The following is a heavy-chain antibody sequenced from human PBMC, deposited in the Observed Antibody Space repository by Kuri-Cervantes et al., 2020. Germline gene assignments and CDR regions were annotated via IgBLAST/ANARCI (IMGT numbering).Heavy chain of an antibody. CDR3: ARTRYDILTGYFYYYYGMDV. J-gene: IGHJ6*02. D-gene: IGHD3-9*01. V-gene: IGHV4-61*01. CDR2: IYYSGST. Sequence: SETLSLTCTVSGYSISSGYYWSWIRQPPGKGLEWIGYIYYSGSTNYNPSLKSRVTISVDTSKNQFSLKLSSVTAADTAVYYCARTRYDILTGYFYYYYGMDVWGQGTTVTVSS. CDR1: GYSISSGYY.